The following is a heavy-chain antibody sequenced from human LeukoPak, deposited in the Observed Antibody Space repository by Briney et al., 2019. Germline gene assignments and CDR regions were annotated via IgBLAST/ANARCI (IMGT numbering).Heavy chain of an antibody. Sequence: ASVKVSCKASGYTFTSYYMHWVRQAPGQGLEWMGMINPSGGGTSYAQQFQGRVTMTRDTSTSTVYMELSSLRSEDTAVYYCARATADSSTDLRHWGQGTLVTVSS. J-gene: IGHJ4*02. V-gene: IGHV1-46*01. D-gene: IGHD4-17*01. CDR2: INPSGGGT. CDR3: ARATADSSTDLRH. CDR1: GYTFTSYY.